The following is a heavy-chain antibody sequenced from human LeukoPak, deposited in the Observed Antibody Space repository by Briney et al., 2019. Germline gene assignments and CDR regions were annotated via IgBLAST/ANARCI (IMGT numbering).Heavy chain of an antibody. CDR2: IYYSGST. D-gene: IGHD6-19*01. CDR3: ARVRLGFDP. J-gene: IGHJ5*02. CDR1: GGSISSHY. V-gene: IGHV4-59*11. Sequence: PSETLSLTCTFSGGSISSHYWSWIRQPPGKGLEWIGYIYYSGSTNYNPSLKSRVTISVDTSKNQFSLKLSSVTAADTAVYYCARVRLGFDPWGRGTLVTVSS.